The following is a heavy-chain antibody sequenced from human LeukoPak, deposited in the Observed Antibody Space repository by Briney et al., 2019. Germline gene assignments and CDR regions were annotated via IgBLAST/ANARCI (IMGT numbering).Heavy chain of an antibody. V-gene: IGHV1-2*02. J-gene: IGHJ4*02. CDR2: INPNSGGT. CDR3: ARVGRHSKWEPGLFDY. CDR1: GYTFTGYY. Sequence: ASVKVSCKASGYTFTGYYMHWVRQAPGQGLEWMGWINPNSGGTNYAQKFQGRVTMTRDTSSSTAYMELSRLRSDDTAVYYCARVGRHSKWEPGLFDYWGQGTLVTASS. D-gene: IGHD1-26*01.